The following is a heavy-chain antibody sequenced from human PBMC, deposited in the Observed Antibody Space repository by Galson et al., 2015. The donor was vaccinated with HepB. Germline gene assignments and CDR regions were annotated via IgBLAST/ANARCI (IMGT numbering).Heavy chain of an antibody. Sequence: SLRLSCATSEFTFSGYAMNWVRQAPGKGLEWVAVISYDGSNKYYADSVKGRFTISRDNSKNTLYLQMNSLRAEDTAVYYCARKGVTNYYYYYYGMDVWGQGTTVTVSS. J-gene: IGHJ6*02. V-gene: IGHV3-30-3*01. CDR2: ISYDGSNK. D-gene: IGHD1-26*01. CDR1: EFTFSGYA. CDR3: ARKGVTNYYYYYYGMDV.